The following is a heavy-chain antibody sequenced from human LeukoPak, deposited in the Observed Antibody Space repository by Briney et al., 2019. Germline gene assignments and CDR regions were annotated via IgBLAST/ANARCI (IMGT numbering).Heavy chain of an antibody. V-gene: IGHV1-69*04. J-gene: IGHJ4*02. Sequence: GASVTVSCKASGGTFSSYAISWVRQVPGQGLEWMGRIIPILGIANYAQKFQGRVTITADKSTSTAYMELSSLRSEDTAAYYCARGFIPRYCSGGSCSQPFDYWGQGTLVIVSS. CDR3: ARGFIPRYCSGGSCSQPFDY. CDR1: GGTFSSYA. D-gene: IGHD2-15*01. CDR2: IIPILGIA.